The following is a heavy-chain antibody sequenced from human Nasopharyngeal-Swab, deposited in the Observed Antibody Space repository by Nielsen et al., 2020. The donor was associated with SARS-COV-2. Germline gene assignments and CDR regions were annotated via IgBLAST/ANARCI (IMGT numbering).Heavy chain of an antibody. CDR1: GGEIRSSSYY. CDR2: INHGGNT. D-gene: IGHD3-16*01. Sequence: WETLCMKWTVGGGEIRSSSYYWHWIRQPPGKGLEWIGEINHGGNTSYNPSLKSRVTILVDTSKNQFSLKLASVTAADTALYYCSRGDEGANYYGMDVWGQGTTVTVSS. V-gene: IGHV4-39*07. J-gene: IGHJ6*02. CDR3: SRGDEGANYYGMDV.